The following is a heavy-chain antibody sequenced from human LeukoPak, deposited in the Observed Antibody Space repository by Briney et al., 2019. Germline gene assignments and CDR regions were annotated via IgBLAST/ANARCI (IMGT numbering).Heavy chain of an antibody. J-gene: IGHJ4*02. D-gene: IGHD3-10*01. CDR2: IRSTGEST. CDR3: AKEVRESAWFCFDH. CDR1: GFTFRTYA. V-gene: IGHV3-23*01. Sequence: SGGSLRLSCAASGFTFRTYAMSWVRQAPGKGLEWVSSIRSTGESTYYADSVKGRFTISRDNSRNTLYLQMNSLRAEDTAVYYCAKEVRESAWFCFDHWGQGTLATVSS.